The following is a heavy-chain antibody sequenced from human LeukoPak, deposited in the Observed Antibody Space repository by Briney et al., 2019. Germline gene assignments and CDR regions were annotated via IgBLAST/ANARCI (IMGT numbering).Heavy chain of an antibody. CDR1: GFTSSDYT. Sequence: GGALRLCCAASGFTSSDYTMDWVRQAPGKGLEWVSGISVSDDITYYVDSVKGRFTRSRDNSSNMRYLQMNSLRAEATAVYYCAKDRYCSSTNCPYDYWGQGTLVTVSS. CDR3: AKDRYCSSTNCPYDY. V-gene: IGHV3-23*01. CDR2: ISVSDDIT. D-gene: IGHD2-2*01. J-gene: IGHJ4*02.